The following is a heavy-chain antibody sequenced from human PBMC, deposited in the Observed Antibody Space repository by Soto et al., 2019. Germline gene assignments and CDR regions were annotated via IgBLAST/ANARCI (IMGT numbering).Heavy chain of an antibody. D-gene: IGHD3-16*01. V-gene: IGHV3-23*01. CDR2: ISGSGGST. CDR3: AKFVITFGGVAGAYGMDV. J-gene: IGHJ6*02. CDR1: GFTFSSYA. Sequence: GGSLRLSCAASGFTFSSYAMSWVRQAPGKGLEWVSAISGSGGSTYYADSVKGRFTISRDNSKNTLYLQMNSLRAEDTAVYYCAKFVITFGGVAGAYGMDVWGQGTTVTVSS.